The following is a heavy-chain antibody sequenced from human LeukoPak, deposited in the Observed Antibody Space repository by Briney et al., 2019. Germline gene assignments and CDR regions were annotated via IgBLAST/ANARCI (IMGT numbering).Heavy chain of an antibody. V-gene: IGHV1-69*04. D-gene: IGHD2-15*01. CDR1: GGTFSSYA. CDR3: AREMGLEDRYFDY. J-gene: IGHJ4*02. Sequence: ASVKVSCKASGGTFSSYAISWVRQAPGQGLEWMERIIPILGIANYAQKFQGRVTITADKSTSTAYMELSSLRSEDTAVYYCAREMGLEDRYFDYWGQGTLVTVSS. CDR2: IIPILGIA.